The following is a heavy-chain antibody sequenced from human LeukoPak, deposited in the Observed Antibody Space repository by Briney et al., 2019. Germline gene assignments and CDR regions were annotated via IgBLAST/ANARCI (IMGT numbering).Heavy chain of an antibody. CDR2: ISGSGGGT. CDR1: GFTFSSYA. J-gene: IGHJ4*02. Sequence: GGSLRLSCAASGFTFSSYAMSWVRQAPGKGLDWVSAISGSGGGTYYADSVKGRFTISRDNSKNTLYLQMNSLRAEDTAVYYCAKAYSSGWYSENDYWGQGTLVTVSS. D-gene: IGHD6-19*01. V-gene: IGHV3-23*01. CDR3: AKAYSSGWYSENDY.